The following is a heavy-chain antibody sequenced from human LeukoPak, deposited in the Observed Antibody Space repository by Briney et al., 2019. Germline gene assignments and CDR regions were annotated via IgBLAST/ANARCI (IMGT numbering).Heavy chain of an antibody. CDR3: ARAGEGLLAYSFDI. V-gene: IGHV3-74*01. CDR2: INSDGSGT. J-gene: IGHJ3*02. CDR1: GFTFSSNW. Sequence: PGGSLGLTCAASGFTFSSNWMHWVRQGPGKGLVWVSRINSDGSGTSYADSVKGRFPISRDNAKNTLYLQMNSLRAEDTAVYYCARAGEGLLAYSFDIWGKGTMVTVSS. D-gene: IGHD1-26*01.